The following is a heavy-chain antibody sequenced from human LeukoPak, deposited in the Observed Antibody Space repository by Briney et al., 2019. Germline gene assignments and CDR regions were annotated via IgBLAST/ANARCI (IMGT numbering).Heavy chain of an antibody. CDR2: ISSSGSTI. D-gene: IGHD2-15*01. CDR1: GFTFSDYY. V-gene: IGHV3-11*04. CDR3: ARVRCSGGSCLVNY. J-gene: IGHJ4*02. Sequence: PGGSLRLSCAASGFTFSDYYMSWIRQAPGKGLEWVSYISSSGSTIYYADSVKGRFTISRDNAKNSLYLQMNSLRAEDTAAYYCARVRCSGGSCLVNYWGQGTLVTVSS.